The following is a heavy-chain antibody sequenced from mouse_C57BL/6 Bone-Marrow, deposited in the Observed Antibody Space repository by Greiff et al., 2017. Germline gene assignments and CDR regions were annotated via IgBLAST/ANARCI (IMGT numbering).Heavy chain of an antibody. CDR1: GYSITSDY. D-gene: IGHD2-3*01. CDR2: ISYSGST. Sequence: EVMLVESGPGLAKPSQTLSLTCSVTGYSITSDYWNWIRKFPGNKLEYMGYISYSGSTYYNPSLKSRISITRDTSKNQYYLQLNSVTTEDTATYYCARGGLCGYYRGDYAMDYWCQGTSVTVSS. J-gene: IGHJ4*01. V-gene: IGHV3-8*01. CDR3: ARGGLCGYYRGDYAMDY.